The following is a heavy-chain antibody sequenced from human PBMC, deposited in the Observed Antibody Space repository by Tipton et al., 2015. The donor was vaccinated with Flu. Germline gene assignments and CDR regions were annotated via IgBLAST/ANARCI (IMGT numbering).Heavy chain of an antibody. J-gene: IGHJ4*02. V-gene: IGHV1-2*02. CDR1: GYTVSGRY. CDR2: IKPKSGDT. D-gene: IGHD5-18*01. Sequence: QLVQSGAEVKEPGASVKVSCKASGYTVSGRYMHWVRQAPGQGLEWMGWIKPKSGDTKYAQNFQGRVTMTRDTSITTVYMELTGLTSDDTAIYYCARTWIQLWAPDFDYWRQGALVTGSS. CDR3: ARTWIQLWAPDFDY.